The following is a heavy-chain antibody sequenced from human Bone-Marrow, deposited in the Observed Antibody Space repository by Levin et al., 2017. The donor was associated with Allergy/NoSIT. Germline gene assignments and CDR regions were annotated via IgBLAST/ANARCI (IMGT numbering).Heavy chain of an antibody. Sequence: GSLRLSCAVYGGSFSGYYWSWIRQPPGKGLEWIGEINHSGSTNYNPSLKSRVTISVDTSKNQFSLKLSSVTAADTAVYYCARGKYYDFWSGYYYYYGMDVWGQGTTVTVSS. V-gene: IGHV4-34*01. CDR2: INHSGST. CDR3: ARGKYYDFWSGYYYYYGMDV. J-gene: IGHJ6*02. CDR1: GGSFSGYY. D-gene: IGHD3-3*01.